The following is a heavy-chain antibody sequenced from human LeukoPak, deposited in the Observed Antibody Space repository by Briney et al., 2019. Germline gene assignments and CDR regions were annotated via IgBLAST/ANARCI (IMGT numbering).Heavy chain of an antibody. CDR1: GFTFSSYS. CDR3: AREDYDYVWGSYRKSLDY. J-gene: IGHJ4*02. Sequence: GGSLRLSCAASGFTFSSYSMNWVRQAPGKGLEWVSSISSSSNVKYYADSVKGRFTISRDNAKNSLYLQMSSLRDEDTAVYYCAREDYDYVWGSYRKSLDYWGQGTLVTVSS. V-gene: IGHV3-48*02. D-gene: IGHD3-16*02. CDR2: ISSSSNVK.